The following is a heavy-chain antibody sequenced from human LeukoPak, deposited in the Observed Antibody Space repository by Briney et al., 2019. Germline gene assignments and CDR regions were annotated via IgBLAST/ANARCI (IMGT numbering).Heavy chain of an antibody. J-gene: IGHJ6*03. V-gene: IGHV3-7*01. CDR2: IKFDGSDK. CDR3: ARLSVFLESFLPYYYMDV. D-gene: IGHD3-3*01. Sequence: PGGSLRLSCSVSGFTLSNHRMSWVRQAPGKGLEWVANIKFDGSDKYFVDSVKGRFTISRDNPKNSVYLQMNSLRAEDTAVYYCARLSVFLESFLPYYYMDVWGKGTTVIVSS. CDR1: GFTLSNHR.